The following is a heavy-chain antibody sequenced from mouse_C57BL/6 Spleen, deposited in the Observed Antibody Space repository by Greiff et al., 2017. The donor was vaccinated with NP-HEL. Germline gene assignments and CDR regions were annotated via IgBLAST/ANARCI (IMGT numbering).Heavy chain of an antibody. CDR2: IHPNSGST. Sequence: VQLQQPGAELVKPGASVKLSCKASGYTFTSYWMHWVKQRPGQGLEWIGMIHPNSGSTNYNEKFKSKATLTVDKSSSTAYMQLSSLTSEDSAVYYCARSLYGSGYEGFAYWGQGTLVTVSA. D-gene: IGHD1-1*01. CDR1: GYTFTSYW. CDR3: ARSLYGSGYEGFAY. V-gene: IGHV1-64*01. J-gene: IGHJ3*01.